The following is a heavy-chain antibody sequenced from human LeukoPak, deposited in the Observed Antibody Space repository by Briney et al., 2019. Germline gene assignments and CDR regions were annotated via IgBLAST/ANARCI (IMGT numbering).Heavy chain of an antibody. CDR3: ARDRTRTGYSSGWYHDY. CDR2: INLNSGGT. V-gene: IGHV1-2*02. J-gene: IGHJ4*02. CDR1: GYTFTGYY. Sequence: ASVQVSCKASGYTFTGYYMHWVRQAPAQGLEWMGWINLNSGGTNYAQKSQGRVTMTRDTSISTAYMELSRLRSDDTAVYYCARDRTRTGYSSGWYHDYWGQGTLVTVSS. D-gene: IGHD6-19*01.